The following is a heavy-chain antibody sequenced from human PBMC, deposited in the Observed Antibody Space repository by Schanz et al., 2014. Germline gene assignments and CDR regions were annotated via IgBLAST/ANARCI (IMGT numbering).Heavy chain of an antibody. CDR3: VREESYYGAGSYRY. CDR1: GFTFSTYS. Sequence: EAQVVESGGGLVKPGGSLRLSCAASGFTFSTYSMNWVRQAPGKGLEWVSSITPSSNYIYYADSVKGRFTISRDNAKNSLYLQMNSLRAEDTSVYHCVREESYYGAGSYRYWGPGTLVTVSS. J-gene: IGHJ4*02. V-gene: IGHV3-21*01. D-gene: IGHD3-10*01. CDR2: ITPSSNYI.